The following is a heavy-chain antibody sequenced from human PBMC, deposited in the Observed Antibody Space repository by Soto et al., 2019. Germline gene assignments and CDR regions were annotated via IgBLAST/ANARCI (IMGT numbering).Heavy chain of an antibody. CDR3: AHRLRWLGYIDF. CDR1: GFSLTTSGVG. D-gene: IGHD6-19*01. Sequence: SGPTLVNPTQTLTLTCTFSGFSLTTSGVGVGWIRQPPGKALEWLALIYWNDEKRYSPSLKSRLTITKDTSRNQVVLTMTNMDPVDTATYYCAHRLRWLGYIDFWCQVTLVTVS. CDR2: IYWNDEK. J-gene: IGHJ4*02. V-gene: IGHV2-5*01.